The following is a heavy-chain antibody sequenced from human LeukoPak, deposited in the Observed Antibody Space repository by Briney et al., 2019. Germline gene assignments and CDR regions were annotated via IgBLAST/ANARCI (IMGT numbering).Heavy chain of an antibody. J-gene: IGHJ3*02. D-gene: IGHD6-19*01. CDR3: ARDRSSGWPIGAFDI. Sequence: PGRSLRLSCAASGFTFSSYAMHWVRQAPGKGLEWVAVISYDGSNKYYADSVKGRFTISRDNSKNTLYLQMNSLRAEDTAVYYCARDRSSGWPIGAFDIWGQGTMVTVSS. CDR2: ISYDGSNK. CDR1: GFTFSSYA. V-gene: IGHV3-30-3*01.